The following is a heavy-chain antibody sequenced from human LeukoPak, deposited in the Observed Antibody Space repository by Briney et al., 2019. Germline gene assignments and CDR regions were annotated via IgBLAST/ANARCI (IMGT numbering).Heavy chain of an antibody. D-gene: IGHD3-22*01. CDR2: INPNSGGT. Sequence: ASVKVSRKASGYTFTGYYMHWVRQAPGQGLEWMGWINPNSGGTNYAQKFQGRVTMTRDTSISTAYMELSRLRSDDTAVYYCARDHYDSSGYGDYWGQGTLVTVSS. CDR3: ARDHYDSSGYGDY. CDR1: GYTFTGYY. V-gene: IGHV1-2*02. J-gene: IGHJ4*02.